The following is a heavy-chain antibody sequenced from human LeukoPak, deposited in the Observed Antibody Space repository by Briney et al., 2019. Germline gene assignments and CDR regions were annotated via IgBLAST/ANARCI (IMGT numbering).Heavy chain of an antibody. D-gene: IGHD3-22*01. CDR2: IWYDGSNK. V-gene: IGHV3-33*01. CDR3: ARDADDSSGSSFDY. CDR1: GFTFSSYG. J-gene: IGHJ4*02. Sequence: PGGSLRLSCAASGFTFSSYGMHWVRQAPGKGLEWVAVIWYDGSNKYYADSVKGRLTVSRDNSKNTLYLQMNSLRAEDTGVYYCARDADDSSGSSFDYWGQGTLLTVSS.